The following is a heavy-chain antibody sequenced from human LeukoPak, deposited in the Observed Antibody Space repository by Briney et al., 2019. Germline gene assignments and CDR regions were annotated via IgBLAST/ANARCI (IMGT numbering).Heavy chain of an antibody. J-gene: IGHJ6*02. V-gene: IGHV1-2*02. D-gene: IGHD5-12*01. CDR2: INPNSGGT. CDR1: GYTFTGYY. Sequence: GAPVMVSCKASGYTFTGYYMHWVRQAPGQGLEWMGWINPNSGGTNYAQKFQGRVTMTRDTSISTAYMELSRLRSDDTAVYYCARDRYSGYDYTGLSYGMDVWGQGTTVTVSS. CDR3: ARDRYSGYDYTGLSYGMDV.